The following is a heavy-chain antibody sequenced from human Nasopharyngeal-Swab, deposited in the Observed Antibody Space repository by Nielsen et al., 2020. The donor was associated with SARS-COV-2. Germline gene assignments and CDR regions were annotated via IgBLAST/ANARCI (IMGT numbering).Heavy chain of an antibody. CDR1: GFTFDDYA. J-gene: IGHJ4*02. D-gene: IGHD1-1*01. Sequence: SLRLSCAASGFTFDDYAMHWVRQVPGKGLEWVSRISWNSGNIIYADSVRGRFTISRDNTKKILLLEMNSLRPEDTAFYYCAKDACSTNCNFEFWGQRTLVTVSS. V-gene: IGHV3-9*01. CDR2: ISWNSGNI. CDR3: AKDACSTNCNFEF.